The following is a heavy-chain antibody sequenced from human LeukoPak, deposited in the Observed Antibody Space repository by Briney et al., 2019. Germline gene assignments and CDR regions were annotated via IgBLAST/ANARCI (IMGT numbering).Heavy chain of an antibody. CDR3: TRGSYYDSSGYSGVRLFDY. CDR2: INPNSGGT. Sequence: ASVKVSCKASGYTFTGYHMHWVRQAPGQGLEWMGWINPNSGGTNYARKFQGRVTMTSDTSISTAYMELSRLRSDDTALYYCTRGSYYDSSGYSGVRLFDYWGQGTPVTVPS. J-gene: IGHJ4*02. CDR1: GYTFTGYH. V-gene: IGHV1-2*02. D-gene: IGHD3-22*01.